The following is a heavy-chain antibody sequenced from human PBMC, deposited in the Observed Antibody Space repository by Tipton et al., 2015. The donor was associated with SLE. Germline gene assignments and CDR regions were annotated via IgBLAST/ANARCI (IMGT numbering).Heavy chain of an antibody. D-gene: IGHD1-7*01. J-gene: IGHJ2*01. Sequence: LRLSCTVSGGSISSYYWSWIRQPAGKGLEWIGRIYTGGSTNYNPSLKSRVTMSVDTSKNQFSLKLSSVTAADTAVYYCAALTGTTSYFDLWAVAPWSLSPQ. CDR2: IYTGGST. CDR1: GGSISSYY. CDR3: AALTGTTSYFDL. V-gene: IGHV4-4*07.